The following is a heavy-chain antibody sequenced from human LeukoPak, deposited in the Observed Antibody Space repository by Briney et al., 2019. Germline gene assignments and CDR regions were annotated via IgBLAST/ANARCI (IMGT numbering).Heavy chain of an antibody. D-gene: IGHD6-13*01. CDR3: VKDLSSNWYSFDY. V-gene: IGHV3-20*04. J-gene: IGHJ4*02. CDR1: GGITDDYG. CDR2: INWAGTNT. Sequence: GESLTISCAISGGITDDYGMSWVRQTPGKGLEWFSGINWAGTNTYYSESVRGRFTISRDTAEKSLFLQMDSLRDDDTALYYCVKDLSSNWYSFDYWGQGNLVTVSS.